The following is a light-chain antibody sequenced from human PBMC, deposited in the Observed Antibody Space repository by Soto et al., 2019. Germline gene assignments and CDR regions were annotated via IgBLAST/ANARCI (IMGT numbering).Light chain of an antibody. V-gene: IGKV1-5*01. CDR1: QSISSW. CDR3: QQYHRYST. J-gene: IGKJ1*01. CDR2: DVS. Sequence: DIQMTQSPSTLSASVGDRVTITCRASQSISSWLAWYQQKPGKAPKLLIYDVSTLDSGVPSRFSGSASGTGFTLTISYLESDDFATYYCQQYHRYSTFGQGTKVNIK.